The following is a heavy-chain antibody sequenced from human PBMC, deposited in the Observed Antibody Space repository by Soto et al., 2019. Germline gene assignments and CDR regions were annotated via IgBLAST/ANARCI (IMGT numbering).Heavy chain of an antibody. V-gene: IGHV3-9*01. D-gene: IGHD2-15*01. J-gene: IGHJ2*01. Sequence: EVQLVQSGGGLAHPGGSLRLSCEASGFIFEDYDMHWVRQPPGKGLQWVSGISWNSGDKDYGDSVKGRFTISRDNAKKSLDLQMSSLRVEDTATYYCVKKSCSHPMCYTGWVFDLWGRGNLVTVSS. CDR1: GFIFEDYD. CDR2: ISWNSGDK. CDR3: VKKSCSHPMCYTGWVFDL.